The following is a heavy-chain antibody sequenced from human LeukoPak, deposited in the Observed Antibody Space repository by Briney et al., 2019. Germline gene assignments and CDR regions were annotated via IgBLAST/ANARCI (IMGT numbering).Heavy chain of an antibody. J-gene: IGHJ5*02. Sequence: SETLSLTCAVSGGSISSGGYSWSWIRQPPGKGLEWIGYICHSGSTYYNPSLKSRVTISVDRSKNQFSLKLSSVTAADTAVYYCARALITMVRGVIIYNWFDPWGQGTLVTVSS. V-gene: IGHV4-30-2*01. CDR1: GGSISSGGYS. D-gene: IGHD3-10*01. CDR2: ICHSGST. CDR3: ARALITMVRGVIIYNWFDP.